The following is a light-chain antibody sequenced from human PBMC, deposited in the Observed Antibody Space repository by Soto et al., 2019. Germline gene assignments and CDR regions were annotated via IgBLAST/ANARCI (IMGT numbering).Light chain of an antibody. J-gene: IGKJ4*01. CDR3: QQSYSTPLT. CDR1: QSISSY. Sequence: IQMTQSPSSLSASLGDRVTITCRASQSISSYLNWYQQKPGEAPKLPIYAASSLQSGVPSRSSGSGSGTDFTLTISSLQPEDFATYYCQQSYSTPLTFGGGTKVDIK. V-gene: IGKV1-39*01. CDR2: AAS.